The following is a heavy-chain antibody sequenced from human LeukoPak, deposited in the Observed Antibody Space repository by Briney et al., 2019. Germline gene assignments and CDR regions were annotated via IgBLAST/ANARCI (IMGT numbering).Heavy chain of an antibody. J-gene: IGHJ4*02. V-gene: IGHV4-61*02. CDR1: GGSISSGSYY. CDR3: ARGGNDVVVPAAHNPIDY. Sequence: PSQTLSLTCTVSGGSISSGSYYWSWIRQPAGKGLEWIGRIYTSGSTNYNPSLKSRVTISVDTSKNQFSLKLSSVTAADTAVYYCARGGNDVVVPAAHNPIDYWGQGTLVTVSS. CDR2: IYTSGST. D-gene: IGHD2-2*01.